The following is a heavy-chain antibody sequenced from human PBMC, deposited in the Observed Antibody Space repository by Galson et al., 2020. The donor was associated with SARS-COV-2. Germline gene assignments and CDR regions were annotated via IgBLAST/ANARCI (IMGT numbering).Heavy chain of an antibody. CDR2: ISVTGYTT. Sequence: GESLKISCATSGFTFSHYAMSWVRQAPGKGLEWVSSISVTGYTTYYADSLKGRFTISRDNSKDTLYLQMNSLRVDDSAVYFCVKPPDYGDYWSFDLWGRGTLVTVSS. CDR1: GFTFSHYA. D-gene: IGHD4-17*01. CDR3: VKPPDYGDYWSFDL. V-gene: IGHV3-23*01. J-gene: IGHJ2*01.